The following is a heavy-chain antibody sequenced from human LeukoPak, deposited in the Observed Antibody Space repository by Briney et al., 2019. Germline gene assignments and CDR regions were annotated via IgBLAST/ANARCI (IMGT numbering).Heavy chain of an antibody. Sequence: GGSLRLSCKVSGFTVSSSYMSWVRQAPGKGLEWVSIIYSGGYTHYADSVKGRFAISRDSPKNTLYLQMNSLRAEDTAVYYCARGIDYWGQGTLVTVSS. CDR1: GFTVSSSY. V-gene: IGHV3-66*02. CDR2: IYSGGYT. CDR3: ARGIDY. J-gene: IGHJ4*02.